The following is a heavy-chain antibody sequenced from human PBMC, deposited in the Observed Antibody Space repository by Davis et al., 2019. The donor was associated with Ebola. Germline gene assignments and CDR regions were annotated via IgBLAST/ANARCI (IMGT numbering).Heavy chain of an antibody. D-gene: IGHD5-12*01. CDR1: GYTFTSYA. CDR2: IIPIFGTA. CDR3: ARDRMVATIPRPYWYFDL. Sequence: SVKVSCKASGYTFTSYAISWVRQAPGQGLEWMGGIIPIFGTANYAQKFQGRVTITADESTSTAYMELSSLRSEDTAVYYCARDRMVATIPRPYWYFDLWGRGTLVTVSS. J-gene: IGHJ2*01. V-gene: IGHV1-69*13.